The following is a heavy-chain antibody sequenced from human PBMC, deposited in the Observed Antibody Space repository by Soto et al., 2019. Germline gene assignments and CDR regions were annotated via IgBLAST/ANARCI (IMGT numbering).Heavy chain of an antibody. CDR2: IYYSGST. V-gene: IGHV4-31*03. Sequence: SETLSLTCTVSGGSISCDGYSWIWLCQHKGQAQEWIGYIYYSGSTYYNPSLHSRVTLFIDTFNTHFSLKPISVTSADTAVYYCXRWGREGLGSIWPYFDYWGQGTLVTVSS. J-gene: IGHJ4*02. CDR1: GGSISCDGYS. CDR3: XRWGREGLGSIWPYFDY. D-gene: IGHD6-13*01.